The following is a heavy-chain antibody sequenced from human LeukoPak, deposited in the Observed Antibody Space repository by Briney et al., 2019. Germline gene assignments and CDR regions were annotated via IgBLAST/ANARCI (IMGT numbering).Heavy chain of an antibody. Sequence: AGGSLRLSCAASGFTFSSYAMTWVRQAPGKGPEWVSGIKGSGGDTYYADSVKGRFTISRDNSKNTLYLQMNSLRAEDTAVYHCARSRYSGNFVFDYWGQGTLVTVSS. V-gene: IGHV3-23*01. D-gene: IGHD5-12*01. CDR1: GFTFSSYA. CDR3: ARSRYSGNFVFDY. J-gene: IGHJ4*02. CDR2: IKGSGGDT.